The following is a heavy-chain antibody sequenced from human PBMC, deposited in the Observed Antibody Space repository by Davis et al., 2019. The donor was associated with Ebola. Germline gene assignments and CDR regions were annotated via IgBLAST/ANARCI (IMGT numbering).Heavy chain of an antibody. CDR3: ARELPGWLVNPAPHDAFDI. V-gene: IGHV3-21*01. Sequence: PGGSLRLSCAASGFTFSSYSMNWVRQAPGKGLEWVSSISSSSSYIYYADSVKGRFTISRDNAKNSLYLQMNSLRAEDTAVYYCARELPGWLVNPAPHDAFDIWGQGTMVTVSS. D-gene: IGHD6-19*01. CDR2: ISSSSSYI. CDR1: GFTFSSYS. J-gene: IGHJ3*02.